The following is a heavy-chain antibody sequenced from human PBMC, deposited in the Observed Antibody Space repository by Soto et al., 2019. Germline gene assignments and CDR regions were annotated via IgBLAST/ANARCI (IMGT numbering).Heavy chain of an antibody. CDR1: GFTYSTYT. J-gene: IGHJ4*02. V-gene: IGHV3-30-3*01. D-gene: IGHD3-22*01. Sequence: PGGSLRLSCAASGFTYSTYTMHWVRQAPGKGLEWVAVISYDGNNKFYADSVKGRFTISRDSTKQTLYLQMNSLRAEDTAVYYCARTDSSGFYFDYWGQGTLVTVSS. CDR3: ARTDSSGFYFDY. CDR2: ISYDGNNK.